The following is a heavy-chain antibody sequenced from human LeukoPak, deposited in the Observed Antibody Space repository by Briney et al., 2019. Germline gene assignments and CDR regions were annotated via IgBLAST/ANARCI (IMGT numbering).Heavy chain of an antibody. V-gene: IGHV4-38-2*01. Sequence: SETLSLTCALSGYSISSGYYWGWIRQPPGKGLEWSGSIYHSGSTYYNPSLKSRVTISVDTSKNQFSLKLSSVTAADTAVYYCARASSGWYAGGYFDYWGQGTLVTVSS. CDR2: IYHSGST. J-gene: IGHJ4*02. D-gene: IGHD6-19*01. CDR1: GYSISSGYY. CDR3: ARASSGWYAGGYFDY.